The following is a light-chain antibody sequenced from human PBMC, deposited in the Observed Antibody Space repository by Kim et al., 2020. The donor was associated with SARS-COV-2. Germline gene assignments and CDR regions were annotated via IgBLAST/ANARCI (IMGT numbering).Light chain of an antibody. CDR1: HSVSSN. CDR2: AAS. CDR3: QQYNNWPWT. J-gene: IGKJ1*01. Sequence: EKVMTQSPANLSVSPGESASLSCRASHSVSSNLAWYQQKPGQAPRLLIYAASTRPTDVPARFTGSGSGTDFTLTVSGLQSEDIAVYYCQQYNNWPWTFGQGTKVDIK. V-gene: IGKV3-15*01.